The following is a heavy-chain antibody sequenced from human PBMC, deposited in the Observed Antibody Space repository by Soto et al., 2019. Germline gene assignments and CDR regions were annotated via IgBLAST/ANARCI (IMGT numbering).Heavy chain of an antibody. Sequence: EVQLLESGGGLVQPGGSLRLSCAASGFTFSSYAMSWVRQAPGKGLEWVSAISGSGGSTFYADSVKGRFTISRDNSKNTLFLQMNSLTVDDTAVYYCAKDREQRITMIRGVWGDYWGQGTLVTVSS. CDR3: AKDREQRITMIRGVWGDY. V-gene: IGHV3-23*01. J-gene: IGHJ4*02. CDR1: GFTFSSYA. D-gene: IGHD3-10*01. CDR2: ISGSGGST.